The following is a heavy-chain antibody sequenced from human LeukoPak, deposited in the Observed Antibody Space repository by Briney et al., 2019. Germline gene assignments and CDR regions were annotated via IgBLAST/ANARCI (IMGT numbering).Heavy chain of an antibody. D-gene: IGHD1-7*01. CDR2: IIGSGGST. CDR1: GFTFSNYA. Sequence: GGSLRLSCAASGFTFSNYAMSWVRQAPGKGLEWVSTIIGSGGSTYYADSVKGRFTISRDNSKNTLYLQLNSLRAEETALYYCARSQGSGYPNYFDPWGQGSLVTVSS. CDR3: ARSQGSGYPNYFDP. V-gene: IGHV3-23*01. J-gene: IGHJ5*02.